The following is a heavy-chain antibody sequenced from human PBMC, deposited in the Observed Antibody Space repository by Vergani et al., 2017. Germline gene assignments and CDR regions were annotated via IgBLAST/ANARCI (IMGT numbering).Heavy chain of an antibody. CDR1: GFTFSSYA. D-gene: IGHD1-26*01. CDR3: ARDSAVGGTFDS. J-gene: IGHJ4*02. CDR2: ISGQNFRT. V-gene: IGHV3-23*01. Sequence: EVQLLESGGGLVQPGGSLRLSCAASGFTFSSYAMSWVRQAPGKGLEWVSGISGQNFRTHYADSVKGRFTISRDDSKNTVYLKINSLRAEDTAFYYCARDSAVGGTFDSWGQGTLVSVSS.